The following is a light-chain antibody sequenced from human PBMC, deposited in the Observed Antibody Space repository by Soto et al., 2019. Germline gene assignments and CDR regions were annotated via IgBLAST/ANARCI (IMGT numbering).Light chain of an antibody. J-gene: IGLJ1*01. CDR2: RGN. CDR1: SSNIGRDY. CDR3: VAWDDSLSGYV. Sequence: QSVLTQSPSVSGTPGQRVNISCSGSSSNIGRDYVYWYQQFPGTAPKLLIYRGNQRPSGVPDRFSGSKSGTSASLAISGLRSDDEADYYCVAWDDSLSGYVFGTGTKLTVL. V-gene: IGLV1-47*01.